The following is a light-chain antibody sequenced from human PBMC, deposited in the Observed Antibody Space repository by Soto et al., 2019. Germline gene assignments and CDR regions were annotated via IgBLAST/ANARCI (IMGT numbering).Light chain of an antibody. Sequence: EIVLSQSPGTLSLSPGERATLSCRASQRIADTYLAWYQHKPRQAPRLLIYGASRRATGIPERFSGSGSETDFNLTISRREPDDFAVYYCQHYGSSPPVTFGQGTRVELK. J-gene: IGKJ1*01. CDR1: QRIADTY. CDR3: QHYGSSPPVT. CDR2: GAS. V-gene: IGKV3-20*01.